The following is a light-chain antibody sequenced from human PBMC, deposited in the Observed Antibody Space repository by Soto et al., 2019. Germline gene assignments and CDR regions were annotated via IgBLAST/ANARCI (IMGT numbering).Light chain of an antibody. CDR3: SSYVGSSSFVV. J-gene: IGLJ3*02. CDR2: GVT. V-gene: IGLV2-8*01. CDR1: SSDVGGYNS. Sequence: QSVLTQPPSASGSPGQSVTISCTGTSSDVGGYNSVSWYQHHPGKAPQLMIYGVTKRPSGVPDRFSGSKSGNTASLTVSGLQADDEADYYCSSYVGSSSFVVFGGGTKSPS.